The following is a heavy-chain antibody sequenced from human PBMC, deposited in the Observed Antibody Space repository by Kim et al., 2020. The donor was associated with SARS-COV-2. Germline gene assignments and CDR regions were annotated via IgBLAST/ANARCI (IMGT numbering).Heavy chain of an antibody. CDR1: GGSISSSSYY. V-gene: IGHV4-39*01. D-gene: IGHD6-13*01. CDR3: ARHWRYSSSWLGWFDP. CDR2: IYYSGST. J-gene: IGHJ5*02. Sequence: SETLSLTCTVSGGSISSSSYYWGWIRQPPGKGLEWIGSIYYSGSTYYNPSLKSRVTISVDTSKNQFSLKLSSVTAADTAVYYCARHWRYSSSWLGWFDPWGQGTLVTVSS.